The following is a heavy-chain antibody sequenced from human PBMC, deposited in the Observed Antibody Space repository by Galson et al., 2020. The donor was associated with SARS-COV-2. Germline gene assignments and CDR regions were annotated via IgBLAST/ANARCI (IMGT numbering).Heavy chain of an antibody. Sequence: SGPTLVKPTHTLTLTCTFTGFSLSTSGTCVSWIRQPPGKALEWLERIDWDDDKYYSTSLKNRLTSSKDTSRNQVVLTMTNMDPVDTATYYCARGAITAIDYWGKGTLVTVSS. CDR2: IDWDDDK. V-gene: IGHV2-70*11. J-gene: IGHJ4*02. CDR3: ARGAITAIDY. CDR1: GFSLSTSGTC. D-gene: IGHD2-2*01.